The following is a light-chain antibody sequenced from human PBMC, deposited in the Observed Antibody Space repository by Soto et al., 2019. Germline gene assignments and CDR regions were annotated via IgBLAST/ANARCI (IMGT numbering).Light chain of an antibody. CDR1: QSVSSY. Sequence: EIVLTQSPATLSLSPGERATLSCRASQSVSSYLAWYQQTPGQAPKLLIYDASNRATGIPARFSGSGSGTDFTLTISSLEPEDFAVYYCQQRSNWPRTFGPGTRWISN. CDR3: QQRSNWPRT. J-gene: IGKJ3*01. V-gene: IGKV3-11*01. CDR2: DAS.